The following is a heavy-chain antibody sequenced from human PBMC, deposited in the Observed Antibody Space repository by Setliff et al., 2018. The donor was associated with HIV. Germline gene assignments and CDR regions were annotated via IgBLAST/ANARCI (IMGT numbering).Heavy chain of an antibody. J-gene: IGHJ3*02. CDR2: IYHSGST. CDR3: ARHRRYCSGGSCSDAFDI. D-gene: IGHD2-15*01. Sequence: ETLSLTCAVSGYSISSGYYWGWIRQPPGKGLEWIGSIYHSGSTYYNPSLKSRVTISVDTSKNQFSLKLSSVTAADTAVYYCARHRRYCSGGSCSDAFDIWGQGTMVTVSS. V-gene: IGHV4-38-2*01. CDR1: GYSISSGYY.